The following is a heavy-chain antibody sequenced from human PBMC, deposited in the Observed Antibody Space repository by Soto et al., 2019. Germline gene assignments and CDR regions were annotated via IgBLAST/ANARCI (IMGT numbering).Heavy chain of an antibody. CDR2: INPSGGST. D-gene: IGHD3-22*01. CDR3: GTNYGLSGYRFGY. Sequence: ASVNVSCKASGYTFTSYYMHWVRQAPGQGLEWMGIINPSGGSTSYAQKFQGRVTMTRDTSTSTVYMELSSLRSEDTALYDCGTNYGLSGYRFGYWGQGTRVAVSS. V-gene: IGHV1-46*01. CDR1: GYTFTSYY. J-gene: IGHJ4*02.